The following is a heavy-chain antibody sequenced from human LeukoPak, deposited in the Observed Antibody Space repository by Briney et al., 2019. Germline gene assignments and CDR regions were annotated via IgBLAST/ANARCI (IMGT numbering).Heavy chain of an antibody. CDR3: AREWLRYFDWYFDL. CDR1: GNVFSSYW. J-gene: IGHJ2*01. Sequence: GGSLRLSCAASGNVFSSYWMNWVRQAPGKGLQWVAIIKQDGSEKYYVDSVKGRFTISRDNAKNSLYLQMNSLRAEDTAVYYCAREWLRYFDWYFDLWGRGTLVTVSS. CDR2: IKQDGSEK. V-gene: IGHV3-7*01. D-gene: IGHD3-9*01.